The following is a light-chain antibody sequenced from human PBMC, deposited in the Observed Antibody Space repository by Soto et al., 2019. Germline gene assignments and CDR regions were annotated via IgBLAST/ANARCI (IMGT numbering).Light chain of an antibody. CDR2: SAS. CDR1: QSVASSY. CDR3: QPVGSLPET. J-gene: IGKJ1*01. V-gene: IGKV3-20*01. Sequence: EVVLTQSPGTLSLSPGERVTLSCRASQSVASSYLAWYQQKPGRAPRLLFYSASRRATGIPDRFSGSGSGTAFTLTISRLEPEDFSVYYCQPVGSLPETFGQGINVE.